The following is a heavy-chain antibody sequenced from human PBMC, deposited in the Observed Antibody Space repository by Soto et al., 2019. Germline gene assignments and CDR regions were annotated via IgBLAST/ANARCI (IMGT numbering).Heavy chain of an antibody. Sequence: QVQLVQSGAEVKKPGASVKVSCRASGYTFTSYYMHWVRQAPGQGLEWMGTLNPGAGDTNYAQKYQFKVTMTMNSATCTDTMELSSMISDDADVDLCACGLMVQGSGFYYYMDFWGKGTTVTVSS. CDR3: ACGLMVQGSGFYYYMDF. D-gene: IGHD3-10*01. CDR2: LNPGAGDT. CDR1: GYTFTSYY. V-gene: IGHV1-46*03. J-gene: IGHJ6*03.